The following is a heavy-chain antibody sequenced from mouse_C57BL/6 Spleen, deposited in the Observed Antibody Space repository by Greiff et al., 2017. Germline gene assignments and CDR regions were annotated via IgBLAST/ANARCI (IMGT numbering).Heavy chain of an antibody. CDR2: IDPNSGGT. V-gene: IGHV1-62-3*01. CDR3: GRGRDEGIDY. D-gene: IGHD3-3*01. J-gene: IGHJ4*01. Sequence: QVQLQQSGAELVRPGASVKLSCKASGYTFTSYWMHWVKQRPGRGLEWIGWIDPNSGGTKYNQKFKGKATLTADKSSSTAYMQLSSLTSEGSAVGYWGRGRDEGIDYWGQGTLVTGSA. CDR1: GYTFTSYW.